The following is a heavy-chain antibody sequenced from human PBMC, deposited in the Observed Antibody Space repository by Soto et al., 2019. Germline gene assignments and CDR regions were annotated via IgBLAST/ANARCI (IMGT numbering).Heavy chain of an antibody. D-gene: IGHD3-22*01. V-gene: IGHV5-51*01. CDR2: IYPGDSDT. CDR3: ARARHYYDSSGYDNILRAYYGMDL. J-gene: IGHJ6*02. CDR1: GYSFTSYW. Sequence: PGESLKISCKGSGYSFTSYWIGWVRQMPGKGLEWMGIIYPGDSDTRYSPSFQGQVTISADKSISTAYLQWSSLKASDTAMYYCARARHYYDSSGYDNILRAYYGMDLRGQGTKVTVSS.